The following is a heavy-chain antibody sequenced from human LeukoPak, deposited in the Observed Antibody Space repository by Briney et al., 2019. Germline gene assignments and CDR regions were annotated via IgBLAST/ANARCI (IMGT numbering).Heavy chain of an antibody. J-gene: IGHJ4*02. Sequence: LSLTCTVSGGSINSGSYYWSWIRQPAGKGLEWVSYISSSGSTIYYADSVKGRFTISRDNAKNSLYLQMNSLRAEDTAVYYCARYRSGSYGDYWGQGTLVTVSS. D-gene: IGHD1-26*01. V-gene: IGHV3-11*04. CDR2: ISSSGSTI. CDR1: GGSINSGSYY. CDR3: ARYRSGSYGDY.